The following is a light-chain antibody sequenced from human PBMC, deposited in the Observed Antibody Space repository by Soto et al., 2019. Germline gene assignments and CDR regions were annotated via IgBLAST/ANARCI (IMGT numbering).Light chain of an antibody. V-gene: IGLV2-23*01. CDR1: SSDVGSYNL. J-gene: IGLJ2*01. CDR2: EDN. Sequence: QSALTQPASVSGSPGQSITISCTGTSSDVGSYNLVSWYQHHPGKAPKFIIYEDNKRPSGVSNRFSGSNSGNTASLTISGLQAEDEADYYCCAFVRSNALLFGGGTKLTVL. CDR3: CAFVRSNALL.